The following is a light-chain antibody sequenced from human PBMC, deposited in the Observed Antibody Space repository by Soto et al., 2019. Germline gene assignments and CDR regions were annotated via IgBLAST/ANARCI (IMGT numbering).Light chain of an antibody. CDR2: EVS. Sequence: QSVLTQSASVSGSPGQSITISCTGTSSDVGAYNYVSWYQQHPGKAPKLMIYEVSNRPSGVSNRFSGSKSGNTASLTISGLQAEDEADYYCSSYTSSSTRVFGTGTKLTVL. CDR1: SSDVGAYNY. J-gene: IGLJ1*01. V-gene: IGLV2-14*01. CDR3: SSYTSSSTRV.